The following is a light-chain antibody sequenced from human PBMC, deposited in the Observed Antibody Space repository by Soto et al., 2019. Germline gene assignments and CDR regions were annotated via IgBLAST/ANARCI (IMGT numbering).Light chain of an antibody. J-gene: IGKJ4*01. Sequence: DIVMTQSPDSLAVSLGERATINCKSSQSVLYSSNNKNYVAWYQQRPGQPPKRLIYWTSIRESGVPDRFSGSGSGKDFTLTISSLQAEDVAVYFCQQYYSPPLTFGGGTKVEIK. V-gene: IGKV4-1*01. CDR3: QQYYSPPLT. CDR2: WTS. CDR1: QSVLYSSNNKNY.